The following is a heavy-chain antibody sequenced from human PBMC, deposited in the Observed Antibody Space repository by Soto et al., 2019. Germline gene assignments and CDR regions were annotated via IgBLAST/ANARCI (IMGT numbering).Heavy chain of an antibody. V-gene: IGHV1-8*02. Sequence: GASVKVSCKASGYTFTSYYMHWVRQATGQGREWMGWMNPNSGNTGYAQKFQGRVTMTRNTSISTAYKELSSLRSEDTAVYYCASGTSFNYYDSSGYPQASYNWFDPWGQGTLVTVSS. CDR3: ASGTSFNYYDSSGYPQASYNWFDP. CDR1: GYTFTSYY. J-gene: IGHJ5*02. CDR2: MNPNSGNT. D-gene: IGHD3-22*01.